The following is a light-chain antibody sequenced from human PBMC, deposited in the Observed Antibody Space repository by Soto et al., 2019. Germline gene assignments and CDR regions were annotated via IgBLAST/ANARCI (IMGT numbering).Light chain of an antibody. CDR3: SSYTASSTYV. Sequence: ALTQPASVSGSPGQSITISCTGTSSDVGGYNYVSWYQHHPGKAPKLMIFDVSNRPSGVSNRFSGSKSGNTASLTISGLQAEDEADYYCSSYTASSTYVFGTGTKVTVL. CDR2: DVS. J-gene: IGLJ1*01. V-gene: IGLV2-14*03. CDR1: SSDVGGYNY.